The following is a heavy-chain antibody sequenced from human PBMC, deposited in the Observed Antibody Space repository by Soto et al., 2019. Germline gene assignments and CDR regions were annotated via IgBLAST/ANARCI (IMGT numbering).Heavy chain of an antibody. CDR2: SGSGGST. CDR1: GFTFSSYA. CDR3: AKPNLYCSSTSCYGY. J-gene: IGHJ4*02. Sequence: GGSLRLSCAASGFTFSSYAMSWVRQAPGKGMEWVSFSGSGGSTYYADSVQGRFTISRDNSKNTLYLQMNSLRAEDTAVYYCAKPNLYCSSTSCYGYWGQGT. V-gene: IGHV3-23*01. D-gene: IGHD2-2*01.